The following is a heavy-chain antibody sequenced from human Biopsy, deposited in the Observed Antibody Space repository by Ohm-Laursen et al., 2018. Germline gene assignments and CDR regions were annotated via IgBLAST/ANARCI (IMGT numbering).Heavy chain of an antibody. CDR1: GDSINNYY. J-gene: IGHJ4*02. V-gene: IGHV4-4*07. D-gene: IGHD6-19*01. CDR2: IYTSGSP. Sequence: GTLSLTCTVSGDSINNYYWSWIRQPAGKGLEWIGRIYTSGSPNYNLSLESRVTMSVDTSKNQFYLKLYSVTAADTAVYYCARGRRTSGWPYFDNWGQGALVIVS. CDR3: ARGRRTSGWPYFDN.